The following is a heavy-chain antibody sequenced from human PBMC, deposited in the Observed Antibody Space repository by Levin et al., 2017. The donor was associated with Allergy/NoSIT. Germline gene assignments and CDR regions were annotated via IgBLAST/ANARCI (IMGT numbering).Heavy chain of an antibody. CDR1: GYSFTNYW. CDR3: ARRATSSYGDFDY. CDR2: IYPGDSDT. Sequence: NRGESLKISCKGSGYSFTNYWIGWVRQMPGKGLEWMGIIYPGDSDTRYSPSFQGQVTISADKSISTAYLQWSSLKASDTAMYYCARRATSSYGDFDYWGQGTLVTVSS. V-gene: IGHV5-51*01. D-gene: IGHD4-17*01. J-gene: IGHJ4*02.